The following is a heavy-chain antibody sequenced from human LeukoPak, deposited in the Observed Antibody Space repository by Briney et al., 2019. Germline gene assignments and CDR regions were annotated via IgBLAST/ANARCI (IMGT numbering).Heavy chain of an antibody. V-gene: IGHV4-30-2*01. CDR2: ISHSGST. CDR3: ARGPYYYGSGSYSYYFDY. D-gene: IGHD3-10*01. J-gene: IGHJ4*02. CDR1: GGSISSGGYS. Sequence: SETLSLTCAVSGGSISSGGYSWSWIRQPPGKDLELIGYISHSGSTSYNPSLKSRVTISVDRSKNQFSLKLNSVTAADTAVYYCARGPYYYGSGSYSYYFDYWGQGTLVTVSS.